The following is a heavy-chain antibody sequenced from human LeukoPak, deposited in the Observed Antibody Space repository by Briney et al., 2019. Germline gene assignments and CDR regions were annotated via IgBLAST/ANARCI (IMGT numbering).Heavy chain of an antibody. CDR3: ARVREGYYYYMDV. Sequence: SETLSLTCTVSGYSISSSDYWSWIRQPPGKGLEWSWYIYYTGSTNYNPSLKSRVTISVDTSKNQFSLKLSSVTAEDTAVYYCARVREGYYYYMDVWGKGTTVTVSS. CDR1: GYSISSSDY. J-gene: IGHJ6*03. CDR2: IYYTGST. V-gene: IGHV4-61*01. D-gene: IGHD1-26*01.